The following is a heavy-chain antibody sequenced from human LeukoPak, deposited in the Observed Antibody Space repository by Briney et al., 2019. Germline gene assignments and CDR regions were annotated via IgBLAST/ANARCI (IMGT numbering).Heavy chain of an antibody. D-gene: IGHD7-27*01. CDR3: AREVTPNWGLGDWFDP. J-gene: IGHJ5*02. Sequence: PSQTLSLTCTVSGGSISSGSYYWNWIRQPAGKGLEWIGRIYTSGSTNYNPSLKSRVTISVDTSKNQFSLKLSSVTAADTAVYYCAREVTPNWGLGDWFDPWGQGTLVTVSS. CDR2: IYTSGST. V-gene: IGHV4-61*02. CDR1: GGSISSGSYY.